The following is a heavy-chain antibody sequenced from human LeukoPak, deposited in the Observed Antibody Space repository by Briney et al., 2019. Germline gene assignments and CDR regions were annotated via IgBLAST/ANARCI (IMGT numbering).Heavy chain of an antibody. Sequence: PSGTLSLTCAVSGGSISSSNWWSWVRQPPGKGLEWIGEIYHSGSTNYNPSLKSRVTIPVDKSKNQFSLKLSSVTAADTAVYYCARDKQWDLDGMDVWGQGTTVTVSS. V-gene: IGHV4-4*02. CDR1: GGSISSSNW. CDR2: IYHSGST. J-gene: IGHJ6*02. CDR3: ARDKQWDLDGMDV. D-gene: IGHD6-19*01.